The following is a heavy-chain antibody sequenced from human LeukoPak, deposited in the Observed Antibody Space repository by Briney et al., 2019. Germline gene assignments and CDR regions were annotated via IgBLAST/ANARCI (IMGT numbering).Heavy chain of an antibody. CDR2: IIPIFVTA. J-gene: IGHJ4*02. D-gene: IGHD4-23*01. CDR3: ARATKKNYGGTYGY. CDR1: GGTFSSYA. Sequence: SVTVSCKASGGTFSSYAISWVRQAPGQGREWMGGIIPIFVTANYAQKFQGRVTITADEYTSTAYMELSSLRSEDTAVYYCARATKKNYGGTYGYWGQGTLVTVSS. V-gene: IGHV1-69*01.